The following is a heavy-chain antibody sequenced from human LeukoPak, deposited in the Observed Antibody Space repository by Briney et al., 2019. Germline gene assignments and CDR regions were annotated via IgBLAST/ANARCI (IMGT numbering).Heavy chain of an antibody. J-gene: IGHJ5*01. CDR1: GDSVSSNSVG. V-gene: IGHV6-1*01. CDR3: ARSKDNCFDS. CDR2: TYYRSKWYN. Sequence: SQTLSLTCAISGDSVSSNSVGWNWIRRSPSRGLEWLGKTYYRSKWYNDYAVSVKSRITIYPDTSKNHFSLQLNSVTPEDTALYYCARSKDNCFDSWGQGTLVTVSS.